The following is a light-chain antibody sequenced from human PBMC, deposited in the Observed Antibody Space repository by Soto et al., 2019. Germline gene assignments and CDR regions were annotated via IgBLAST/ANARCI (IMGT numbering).Light chain of an antibody. CDR3: MQALQTPPT. J-gene: IGKJ3*01. Sequence: EIVMTQSPLTLPVTPGEPASISCRSSQSLLYNNTYNYLDWYVQKPVQSPQLLIYFGSNRAPGVPDRFSGSGSGTEFTLKINRVVAEDVGTYYCMQALQTPPTFGPGTKVDIK. CDR1: QSLLYNNTYNY. CDR2: FGS. V-gene: IGKV2-28*01.